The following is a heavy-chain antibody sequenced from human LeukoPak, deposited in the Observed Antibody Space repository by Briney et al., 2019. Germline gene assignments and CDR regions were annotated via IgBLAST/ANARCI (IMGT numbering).Heavy chain of an antibody. V-gene: IGHV5-51*01. CDR2: IYPGGSDT. CDR3: ARQSSGFDSPLDY. Sequence: GESLKISCKSSGYSFTSYWIGWVRQMPGKGLEWMGIIYPGGSDTRYSPSFQGQVTISADRSISNAYLQWSSLKASDTAMYYCARQSSGFDSPLDYWGQGTLVTVSS. D-gene: IGHD5-12*01. CDR1: GYSFTSYW. J-gene: IGHJ4*02.